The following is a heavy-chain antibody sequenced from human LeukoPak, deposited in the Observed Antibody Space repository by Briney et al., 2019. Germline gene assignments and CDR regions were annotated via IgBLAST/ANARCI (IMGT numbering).Heavy chain of an antibody. CDR1: GLPFNTYG. V-gene: IGHV3-33*01. D-gene: IGHD1-26*01. J-gene: IGHJ4*02. Sequence: PGGSLRLSCAVSGLPFNTYGMHWVRQAPGKGLGGVAVIWYDGSKKYYADSVKGRFTISRDNSKNILYLQMSSLSAEDTAVYYCATSSGGSDHDYFDYWGQGTLVTVSS. CDR3: ATSSGGSDHDYFDY. CDR2: IWYDGSKK.